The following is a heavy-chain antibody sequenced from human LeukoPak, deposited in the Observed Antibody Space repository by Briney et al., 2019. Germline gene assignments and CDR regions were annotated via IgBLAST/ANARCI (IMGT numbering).Heavy chain of an antibody. CDR2: IYPSGSI. V-gene: IGHV4-4*07. Sequence: SETLSLTCVVSGDSINYDYWSWVRQPAGKGLEWIGRIYPSGSINYNPSLKSRVTMSVDTSKNQVSLKLNSVTAADTAVYYCARGGSGSYYGGWLDPWGQGTLVTVSS. CDR1: GDSINYDY. D-gene: IGHD1-26*01. CDR3: ARGGSGSYYGGWLDP. J-gene: IGHJ5*02.